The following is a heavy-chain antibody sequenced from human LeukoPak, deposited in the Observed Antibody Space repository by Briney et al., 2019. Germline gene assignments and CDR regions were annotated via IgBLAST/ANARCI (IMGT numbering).Heavy chain of an antibody. Sequence: ASVKVSCKASGGTFSSYAISWVRRAAGQGLEWRGGIIPIFGTGNYAQKFPGRVPIPADQSTSTAYMALSSLRSEDTAVYSCATDRDCSGGSCYSFAPRYGMDVWGHGTTVTVSS. J-gene: IGHJ6*02. CDR2: IIPIFGTG. CDR3: ATDRDCSGGSCYSFAPRYGMDV. V-gene: IGHV1-69*13. D-gene: IGHD2-15*01. CDR1: GGTFSSYA.